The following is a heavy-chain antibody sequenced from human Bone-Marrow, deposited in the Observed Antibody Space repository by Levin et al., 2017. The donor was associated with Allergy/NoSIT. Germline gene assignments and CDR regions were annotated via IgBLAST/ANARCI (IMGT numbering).Heavy chain of an antibody. CDR3: ARWQYGSSGAFGH. CDR2: IWNDGGNK. V-gene: IGHV3-33*01. CDR1: GFTFSDYG. Sequence: GGSLRLSCAVSGFTFSDYGMHWVRQAPGQGLEWVSTIWNDGGNKEHTDFVKGRFLISRNNSNNTVYLQMNSVRVEDTATYYCARWQYGSSGAFGHWGQGVLVTVSS. D-gene: IGHD6-6*01. J-gene: IGHJ4*02.